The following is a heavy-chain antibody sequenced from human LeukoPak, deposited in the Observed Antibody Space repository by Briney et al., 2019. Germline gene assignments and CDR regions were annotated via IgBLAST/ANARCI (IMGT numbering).Heavy chain of an antibody. CDR2: INPNSGGT. CDR3: ARQFLWFGELFDAFDI. D-gene: IGHD3-10*01. Sequence: ASVKVSCKAPGYTFTGYYMHWVRQAPGQGLEWTGWINPNSGGTNYAQKFQGRVTMTRDTSISTAYMELSRLRSDDTAVYYCARQFLWFGELFDAFDIWGQGTMVTVSS. V-gene: IGHV1-2*02. J-gene: IGHJ3*02. CDR1: GYTFTGYY.